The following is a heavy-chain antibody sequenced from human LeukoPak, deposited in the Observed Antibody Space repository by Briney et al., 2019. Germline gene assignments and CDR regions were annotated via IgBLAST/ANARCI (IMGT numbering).Heavy chain of an antibody. CDR2: IYPGDSGS. J-gene: IGHJ5*02. CDR1: GCRFTNYW. D-gene: IGHD6-19*01. CDR3: AVGNRSGWYFSDNWFDP. V-gene: IGHV5-51*01. Sequence: GGALQISFQGSGCRFTNYWIGWVRPMPGKGREGMGIIYPGDSGSRYSPSFQGQVTISADKSINTAYLQWSSLKASDTAMYYCAVGNRSGWYFSDNWFDPWGQGSLVTVSS.